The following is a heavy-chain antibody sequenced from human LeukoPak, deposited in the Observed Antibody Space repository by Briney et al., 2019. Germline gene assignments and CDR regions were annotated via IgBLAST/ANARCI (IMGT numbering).Heavy chain of an antibody. CDR1: GFTFSSYG. V-gene: IGHV3-33*01. CDR2: IWYDGSNK. J-gene: IGHJ6*02. CDR3: ARVNPESCGGDCYSLHGYYGMDV. Sequence: GGSLRLCCAASGFTFSSYGMHWVRQAPGKGLEWVAVIWYDGSNKYYADSVKGRFTISRDNSKNTLYLQMNSLRAEDTAVYYCARVNPESCGGDCYSLHGYYGMDVWGQGTTVTVSS. D-gene: IGHD2-21*02.